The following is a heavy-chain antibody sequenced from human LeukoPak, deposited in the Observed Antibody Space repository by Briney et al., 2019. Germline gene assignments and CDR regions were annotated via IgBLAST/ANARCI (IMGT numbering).Heavy chain of an antibody. J-gene: IGHJ3*01. CDR3: ARDRDSAV. Sequence: PGGSRRLSCAASGFTFSDFTMNWVRQAPGKGLEWVSSISISSAYIYYADSVKGRVTISRDNAKNSLFLQMNSLRAEDTAVYYCARDRDSAVWGQGTMVTVSS. V-gene: IGHV3-21*01. CDR2: ISISSAYI. D-gene: IGHD2-21*02. CDR1: GFTFSDFT.